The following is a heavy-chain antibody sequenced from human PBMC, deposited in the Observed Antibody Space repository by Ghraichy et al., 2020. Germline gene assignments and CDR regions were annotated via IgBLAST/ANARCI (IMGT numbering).Heavy chain of an antibody. V-gene: IGHV3-74*03. Sequence: LSLTCAASGFTLSAYWMYWVRQVPGRGLVWVSGINNYGSDTTYADSVKGRFTISRDNAKNTLYLQMNSLRAEDTAVYYCAKGGYSHAMDVWGQGTTVTLSS. CDR1: GFTLSAYW. D-gene: IGHD2-15*01. CDR2: INNYGSDT. J-gene: IGHJ6*02. CDR3: AKGGYSHAMDV.